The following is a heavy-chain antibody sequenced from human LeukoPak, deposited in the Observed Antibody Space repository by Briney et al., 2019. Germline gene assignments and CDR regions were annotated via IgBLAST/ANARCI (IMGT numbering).Heavy chain of an antibody. CDR3: ARTEGSNYNYYHYMDV. CDR1: VFPFSEYL. CDR2: IKQDGSEK. D-gene: IGHD3-10*01. V-gene: IGHV3-7*01. Sequence: PGGSLRLSCAASVFPFSEYLMTWVRQAPGKGLEWVANIKQDGSEKYYVDSVKGRFTISRDNAKNSLYLQMNSLRAEHTTVYYCARTEGSNYNYYHYMDVWGKGTTVTVSS. J-gene: IGHJ6*03.